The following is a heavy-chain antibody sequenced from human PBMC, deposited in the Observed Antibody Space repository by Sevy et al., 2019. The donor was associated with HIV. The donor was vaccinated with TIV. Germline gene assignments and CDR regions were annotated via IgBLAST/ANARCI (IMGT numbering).Heavy chain of an antibody. Sequence: ASVKVSCKASGYTFTGYYMRWVRQAPGQGLEWMGWINPNSGGTNYAQKFQGRVTMTRDTSISTAYMELSRLRSDDTAVYYCARGFYYYDSSGYYWPWGQGTLVTVSS. J-gene: IGHJ5*02. D-gene: IGHD3-22*01. V-gene: IGHV1-2*02. CDR3: ARGFYYYDSSGYYWP. CDR2: INPNSGGT. CDR1: GYTFTGYY.